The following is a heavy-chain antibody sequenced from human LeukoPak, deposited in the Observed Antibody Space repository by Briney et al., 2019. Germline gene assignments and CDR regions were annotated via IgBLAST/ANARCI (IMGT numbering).Heavy chain of an antibody. CDR1: GGSISSYY. CDR3: ASSGYYYDSSGYYS. D-gene: IGHD3-22*01. J-gene: IGHJ4*02. Sequence: PSETLSLTCTVSGGSISSYYWSWIRQPPGKGLEWIGYIYYSGSTYYNPSLKSRVTISVDTSKNQFSLKLSSVTAADTAVYYCASSGYYYDSSGYYSWGQETLVTVSS. CDR2: IYYSGST. V-gene: IGHV4-59*06.